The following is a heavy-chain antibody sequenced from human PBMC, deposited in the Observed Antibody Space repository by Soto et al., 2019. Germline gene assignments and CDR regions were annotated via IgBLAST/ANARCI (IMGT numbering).Heavy chain of an antibody. CDR1: GLTFSSYP. J-gene: IGHJ4*02. CDR2: ISVSAGTA. Sequence: GQLLESGGGLVQPGGSLRLSCAASGLTFSSYPMSWVRQAPGKGLQWVSSISVSAGTAYYEDSVKGRFTISRDNSKNTLYLQMNSLRAEDTAVYYCAKDGIRGIHIDNWGQVTLVTVSS. V-gene: IGHV3-23*01. CDR3: AKDGIRGIHIDN.